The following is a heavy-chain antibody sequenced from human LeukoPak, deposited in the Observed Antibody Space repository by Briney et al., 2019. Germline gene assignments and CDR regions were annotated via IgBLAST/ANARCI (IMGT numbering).Heavy chain of an antibody. J-gene: IGHJ6*02. Sequence: ASVKVSCKASGYTFTNYYIHWVRQAPGQGLECMGIINPSGGSTSSAQKFQGRVTMTRDTSTSTVYMEMSSLRSEDTAVYYCARVSGYCSGGRCYGLPSHGMDVWGQGTTVTVSS. CDR3: ARVSGYCSGGRCYGLPSHGMDV. CDR1: GYTFTNYY. V-gene: IGHV1-46*01. D-gene: IGHD2-15*01. CDR2: INPSGGST.